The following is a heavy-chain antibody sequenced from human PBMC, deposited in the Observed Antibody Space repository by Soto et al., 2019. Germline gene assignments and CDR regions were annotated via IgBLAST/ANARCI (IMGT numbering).Heavy chain of an antibody. CDR2: ISGYTGKT. Sequence: GASVKVSCKASGYTFTGYGITWVLRAPGQGLEWLGWISGYTGKTNYAQKVQGRVTMTTDTSTSTAYMELRSLTSDDTAVYYCARDGYSDINMYYYDYWGQGTLVTVSS. D-gene: IGHD3-10*01. CDR1: GYTFTGYG. J-gene: IGHJ4*02. CDR3: ARDGYSDINMYYYDY. V-gene: IGHV1-18*04.